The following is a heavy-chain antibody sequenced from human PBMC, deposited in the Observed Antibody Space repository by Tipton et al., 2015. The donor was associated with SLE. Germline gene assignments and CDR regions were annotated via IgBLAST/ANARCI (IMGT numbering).Heavy chain of an antibody. CDR1: GASINSNY. CDR3: ARDVATYYDFWNNYDGGMDV. V-gene: IGHV4-59*01. D-gene: IGHD3-3*01. CDR2: LYTSGTT. Sequence: PGLVNPSETLSLTCTVSGASINSNYWTCIRQPPGKGLEWIGYLYTSGTTKYNPSLQSRVTLSVDTSKKQFSLALRSVTTADTAVYYCARDVATYYDFWNNYDGGMDVWGQGTTVTVSS. J-gene: IGHJ6*02.